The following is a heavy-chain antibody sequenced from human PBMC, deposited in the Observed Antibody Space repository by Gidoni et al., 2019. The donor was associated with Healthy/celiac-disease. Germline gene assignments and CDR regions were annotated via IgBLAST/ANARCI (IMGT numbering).Heavy chain of an antibody. D-gene: IGHD3-10*01. CDR3: AKDIGVTMVRGVIFLSAFDI. Sequence: EVQLVESGGGLVQPGRSLRLSCAASGFTFDDYAMHWVRQAPGTGLEWVAGISCNSGSIGYADSVKGRFTISRDNAKNSLYLQMNSLRAEDTALYYCAKDIGVTMVRGVIFLSAFDIWGQGTMVTVSS. CDR2: ISCNSGSI. V-gene: IGHV3-9*01. CDR1: GFTFDDYA. J-gene: IGHJ3*02.